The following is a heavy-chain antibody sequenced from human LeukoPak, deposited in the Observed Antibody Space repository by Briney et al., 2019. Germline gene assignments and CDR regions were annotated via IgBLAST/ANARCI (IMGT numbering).Heavy chain of an antibody. J-gene: IGHJ4*02. V-gene: IGHV5-51*01. CDR3: ARHTLQAVSISPFDY. CDR2: IYPGDSDT. CDR1: GSLFSTYW. Sequence: GASLEISCQGSGSLFSTYWIAWVRTLPATGLEWMGIIYPGDSDTRYSPSFQGQGIISADKSISTAFLQWRSLKASDTAIYYCARHTLQAVSISPFDYWGQGNLVTVSS. D-gene: IGHD4-11*01.